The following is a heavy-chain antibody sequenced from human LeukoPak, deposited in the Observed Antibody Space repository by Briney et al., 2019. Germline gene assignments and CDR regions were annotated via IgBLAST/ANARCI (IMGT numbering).Heavy chain of an antibody. V-gene: IGHV3-23*01. D-gene: IGHD2-21*02. CDR2: ISGSGGST. Sequence: GGSLRLSCAASGFTFSSYAMSWFRQAPGKGLEWVSAISGSGGSTYYADSVKGRFTISRDNSKNTLYLQMNSLRAEDTAVYYCAKFKRTFYCGGDCPNWFDPWGQGTLVTVSS. CDR1: GFTFSSYA. J-gene: IGHJ5*02. CDR3: AKFKRTFYCGGDCPNWFDP.